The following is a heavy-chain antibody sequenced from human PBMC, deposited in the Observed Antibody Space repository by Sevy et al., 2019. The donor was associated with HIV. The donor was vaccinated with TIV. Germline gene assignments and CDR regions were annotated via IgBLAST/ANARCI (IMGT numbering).Heavy chain of an antibody. Sequence: GGSLRLSCATSGFTSTPYAVAWVRQAPGKGLEWVAAISGSGAITYYADSRKARLIISRDRTNHTVYLQMKRLRAEDLALYYCAKDRYYFDSSGYYYHHDAFDVWGRGTLVTVSS. CDR2: ISGSGAIT. J-gene: IGHJ3*01. V-gene: IGHV3-23*01. CDR3: AKDRYYFDSSGYYYHHDAFDV. CDR1: GFTSTPYA. D-gene: IGHD3-22*01.